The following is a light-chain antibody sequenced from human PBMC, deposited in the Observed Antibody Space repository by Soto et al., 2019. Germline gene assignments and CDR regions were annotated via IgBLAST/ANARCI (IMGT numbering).Light chain of an antibody. V-gene: IGKV3-15*01. Sequence: EKVMTQSPATLSVSPGERATLSCRASEIAKNRLAWYQQKPGQAPRLLIYDAFTRATGIPARFSGSASGTEFTLTISSLQSEDFAVYYCQQYDDWPLTLGGGTKVDIK. J-gene: IGKJ4*01. CDR2: DAF. CDR3: QQYDDWPLT. CDR1: EIAKNR.